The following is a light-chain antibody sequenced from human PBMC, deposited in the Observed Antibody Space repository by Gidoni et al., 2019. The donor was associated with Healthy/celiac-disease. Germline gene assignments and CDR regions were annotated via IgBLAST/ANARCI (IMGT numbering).Light chain of an antibody. CDR1: QSVSSSY. V-gene: IGKV3-20*01. J-gene: IGKJ1*01. CDR3: QQYGSSPTWT. Sequence: EIVLTQSPGTLSLSPGERATLSCRASQSVSSSYLACYQQKPGQAPRLLIYGASSRATGIPDRFSVSGSGTDFTLTISILDPEDFAVYYCQQYGSSPTWTFGQGTKVEIK. CDR2: GAS.